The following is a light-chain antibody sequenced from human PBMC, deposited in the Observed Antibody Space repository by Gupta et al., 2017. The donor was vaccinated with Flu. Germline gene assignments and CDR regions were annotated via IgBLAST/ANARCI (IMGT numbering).Light chain of an antibody. CDR1: RSGVGDDKD. J-gene: IGLJ2*01. CDR2: DVS. CDR3: NSYAGNNILV. Sequence: RSGVGDDKDFYWYHPYPGTPPNLIVYDVSKTPSGVPVPFSGSKSGTTASMTVSGLQAEDEADYYCNSYAGNNILVFGGGTKLTVL. V-gene: IGLV2-8*01.